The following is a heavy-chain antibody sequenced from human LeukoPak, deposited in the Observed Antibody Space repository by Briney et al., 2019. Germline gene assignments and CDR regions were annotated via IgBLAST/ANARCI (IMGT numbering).Heavy chain of an antibody. Sequence: PGGSLRLSCAASGFTFSGSAMHWVRQASGKGLEWIGRIRSKADNYATAYAASVKGRFTISRDDSKNTAYLQMNSLKTEDTAVYYCTTNSPASDAFDIWGQGTMVTVSS. CDR2: IRSKADNYAT. J-gene: IGHJ3*02. CDR3: TTNSPASDAFDI. V-gene: IGHV3-73*01. CDR1: GFTFSGSA. D-gene: IGHD1-1*01.